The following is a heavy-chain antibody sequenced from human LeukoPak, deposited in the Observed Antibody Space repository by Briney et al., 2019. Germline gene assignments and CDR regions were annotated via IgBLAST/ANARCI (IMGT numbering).Heavy chain of an antibody. V-gene: IGHV3-23*01. CDR3: AKAGGSGYDLYYFDY. D-gene: IGHD5-12*01. CDR1: GFTFSSFA. Sequence: GSLRLSCAASGFTFSSFAMSWVRQAPGKGLEWVSAISGSGGSTYYADSVRGRFTISRDNSKNTLYLQMNSLRAEDTAVYYCAKAGGSGYDLYYFDYWGQGTLVTVSS. CDR2: ISGSGGST. J-gene: IGHJ4*02.